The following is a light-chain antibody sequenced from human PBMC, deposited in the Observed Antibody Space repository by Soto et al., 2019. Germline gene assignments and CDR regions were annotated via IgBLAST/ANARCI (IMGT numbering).Light chain of an antibody. CDR3: QQYGSSPPT. CDR1: QSVSSSY. CDR2: VAS. V-gene: IGKV3-20*01. J-gene: IGKJ2*01. Sequence: EIVLTQSPGTLSLSPGERATLSCRASQSVSSSYLAWYQQKPGQAPRLLIYVASSRATGIPARFSGSGSGTDFTLTISRLEPEDFAVYYCQQYGSSPPTFGQGTKLEIK.